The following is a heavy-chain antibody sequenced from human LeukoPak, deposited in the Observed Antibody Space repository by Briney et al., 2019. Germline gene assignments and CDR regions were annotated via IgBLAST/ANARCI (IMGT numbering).Heavy chain of an antibody. V-gene: IGHV3-53*01. CDR2: IYSGGST. Sequence: GGSLRLSCAASGFTVSSNYMSWVRQAPGKGLEWVSVIYSGGSTYYTDSVKGRFTISRDSSKNTLYLQMNSLRAEDTAVYYCARELGKLFDYWGQGTLVAVSS. CDR3: ARELGKLFDY. D-gene: IGHD1-1*01. J-gene: IGHJ4*02. CDR1: GFTVSSNY.